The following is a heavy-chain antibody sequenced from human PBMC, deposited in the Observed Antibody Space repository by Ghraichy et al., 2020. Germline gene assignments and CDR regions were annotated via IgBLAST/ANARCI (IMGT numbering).Heavy chain of an antibody. CDR2: IYYSGST. V-gene: IGHV4-39*01. CDR1: GDSVSNYSYY. J-gene: IGHJ2*01. CDR3: AGSTVTRFFRYFDV. D-gene: IGHD4-17*01. Sequence: SETLSLTCIVSGDSVSNYSYYWGWIRQPPGKGLEWIGSIYYSGSTYYYPSLKSRVTISVDTSKNQFSLKLSSVIAADTAVYYCAGSTVTRFFRYFDVWGRGALVTVSS.